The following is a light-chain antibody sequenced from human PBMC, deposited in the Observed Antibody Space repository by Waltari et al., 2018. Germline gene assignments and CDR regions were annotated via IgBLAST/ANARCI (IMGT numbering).Light chain of an antibody. Sequence: DIVMTQSPDSLAVSLGERATINCKSSQSVLNSSNNKNYLAWYQQKPGQHPKLLIYWASTRESGVPDRFSGSGSGTDFTLTISSLQAEDVAVYYCQQYYSTPWTFGQGTKVEIK. CDR1: QSVLNSSNNKNY. CDR3: QQYYSTPWT. V-gene: IGKV4-1*01. CDR2: WAS. J-gene: IGKJ1*01.